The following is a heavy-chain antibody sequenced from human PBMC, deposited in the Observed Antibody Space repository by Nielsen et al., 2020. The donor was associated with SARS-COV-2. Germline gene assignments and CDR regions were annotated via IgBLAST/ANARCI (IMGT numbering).Heavy chain of an antibody. CDR3: AKDIAGYDSSGYYHY. J-gene: IGHJ4*02. V-gene: IGHV3-30-3*01. D-gene: IGHD3-22*01. Sequence: GESLKISCAASGFTFSSYAMHWVRQAPGKGLEWVAVISYDGSNKYYADSVKGRFTISRDNSKNSLYLQMNSLRAEDTALYYCAKDIAGYDSSGYYHYWGQGTLVTVSS. CDR1: GFTFSSYA. CDR2: ISYDGSNK.